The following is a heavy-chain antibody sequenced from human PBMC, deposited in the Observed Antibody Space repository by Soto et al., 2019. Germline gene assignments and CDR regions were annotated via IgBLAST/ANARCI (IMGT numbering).Heavy chain of an antibody. CDR1: GDSINSDKYY. CDR3: ASFMVRGVITDWFDP. CDR2: IYYRGNT. V-gene: IGHV4-39*07. Sequence: PSETLSLTCSVSGDSINSDKYYWGWIRQPPGKGLEWIGSIYYRGNTNYNPSLKTRVTISLDKSKNQFSLKLSSVTAADTAVYYCASFMVRGVITDWFDPWGQGTLVTVSS. J-gene: IGHJ5*02. D-gene: IGHD3-10*01.